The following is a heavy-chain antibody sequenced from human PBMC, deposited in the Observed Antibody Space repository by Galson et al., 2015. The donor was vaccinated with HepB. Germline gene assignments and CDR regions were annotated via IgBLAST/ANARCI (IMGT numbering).Heavy chain of an antibody. CDR1: GGTFSSYA. CDR2: IIPIFGTA. V-gene: IGHV1-69*13. J-gene: IGHJ6*02. D-gene: IGHD6-6*01. Sequence: SVKVSCKASGGTFSSYAISWVRQAPGQGLEWMGGIIPIFGTANYAQKFQGRVTITADESTSTAYMELSSLRSEDTAVYYCARSSSPARPEGYYYYGMDVWGQGTTVTVSS. CDR3: ARSSSPARPEGYYYYGMDV.